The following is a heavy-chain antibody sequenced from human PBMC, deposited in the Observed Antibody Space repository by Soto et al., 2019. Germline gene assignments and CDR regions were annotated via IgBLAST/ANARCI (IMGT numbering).Heavy chain of an antibody. V-gene: IGHV3-30-3*01. CDR3: ARAKDYDFRSGYGS. CDR1: GFTFSSYA. Sequence: GGSLRLSCAASGFTFSSYAMHWVRQAPGKGLERVAVISYDGSNKYYADSVKGRFTISRDNSKNTLYLQMNSLRAEDTAVYYCARAKDYDFRSGYGSWGQGT. D-gene: IGHD3-3*01. J-gene: IGHJ4*02. CDR2: ISYDGSNK.